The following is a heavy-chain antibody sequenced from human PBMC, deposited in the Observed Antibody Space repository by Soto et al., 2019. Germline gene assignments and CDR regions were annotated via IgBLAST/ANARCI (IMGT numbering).Heavy chain of an antibody. Sequence: QVQLVQSGAEVKKPGASVKVSCKASGYTFTSYAMHWVRQAPGQRLEWMGWINAGNGNTKYSQKFQGRVTITRDTSASTAYMELSSLRSEDTAVYYCARGYDILTGYYSFDYWGQGTLVTVSS. V-gene: IGHV1-3*01. CDR3: ARGYDILTGYYSFDY. CDR1: GYTFTSYA. D-gene: IGHD3-9*01. J-gene: IGHJ4*02. CDR2: INAGNGNT.